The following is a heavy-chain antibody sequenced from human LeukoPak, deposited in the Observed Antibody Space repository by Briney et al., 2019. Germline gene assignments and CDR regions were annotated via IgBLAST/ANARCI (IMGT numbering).Heavy chain of an antibody. D-gene: IGHD3-10*01. CDR2: IKQDGSEK. CDR1: GFTFSSYW. V-gene: IGHV3-7*01. CDR3: ARDPIPYGSGSYYFDY. Sequence: PGGSLRLSCAASGFTFSSYWMSWVRQAPGKGLEWVANIKQDGSEKYYVDSVKGRFTISRDNAKNSLYLQMNSLRAEDTAVYYCARDPIPYGSGSYYFDYWGQGTLVTVSS. J-gene: IGHJ4*02.